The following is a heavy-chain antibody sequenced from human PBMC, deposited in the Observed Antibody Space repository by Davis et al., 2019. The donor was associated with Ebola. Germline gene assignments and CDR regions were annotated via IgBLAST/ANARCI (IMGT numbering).Heavy chain of an antibody. CDR2: TYYNSKWYN. CDR3: ARGWLRGGMDV. CDR1: GDSVPSGG. J-gene: IGHJ6*04. Sequence: HSQTPSLTCAISGDSVPSGGWNWIRQSPSRGLEWLGRTYYNSKWYNDYAASVKSRIIINPDTSKNQFSLQLNSVIPEDTAMYYCARGWLRGGMDVWGEGTTVTVSS. V-gene: IGHV6-1*01. D-gene: IGHD5-18*01.